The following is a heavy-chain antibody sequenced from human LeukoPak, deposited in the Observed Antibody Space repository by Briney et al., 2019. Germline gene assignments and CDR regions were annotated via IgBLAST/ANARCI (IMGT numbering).Heavy chain of an antibody. CDR1: GYTFTGYY. J-gene: IGHJ4*02. CDR2: INPNSGGT. D-gene: IGHD3-10*01. V-gene: IGHV1-2*02. Sequence: ASVKVSCKASGYTFTGYYVHWVRQAPGQGLEWMGWINPNSGGTNYAQKFQGRVTMTRDTSISTAYMELSRLRSDDTAVYYCAREDVRLYGVQGMSDFDYWGQGTLVTVSS. CDR3: AREDVRLYGVQGMSDFDY.